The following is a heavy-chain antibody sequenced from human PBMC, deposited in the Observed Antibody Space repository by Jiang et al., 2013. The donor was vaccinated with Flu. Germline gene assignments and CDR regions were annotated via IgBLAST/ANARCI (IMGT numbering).Heavy chain of an antibody. CDR1: GYTLTELS. CDR3: ATPIHSGSYYDAFDI. D-gene: IGHD1-26*01. V-gene: IGHV1-24*01. J-gene: IGHJ3*02. CDR2: FDPEDGET. Sequence: EVKKPGASVKVSCKVSGYTLTELSMHWVRQAPGKGLEWMGGFDPEDGETIYAQKFQGRVTMTEDTSTDTAYMELSSLRSEDTAVYYCATPIHSGSYYDAFDIWGPRDNGHRLF.